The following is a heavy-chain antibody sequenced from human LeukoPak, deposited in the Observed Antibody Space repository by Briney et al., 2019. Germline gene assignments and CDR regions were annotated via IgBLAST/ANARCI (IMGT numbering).Heavy chain of an antibody. D-gene: IGHD1-20*01. V-gene: IGHV3-23*01. J-gene: IGHJ4*02. CDR1: GFTFSSYA. CDR3: AKGVGLTIYDY. Sequence: GGSLRLSCAASGFTFSSYAMSWVRQAPGKGLEWVSAISGGGESTYYADSVKGRFTISRDNSKNTLYLQMNSPRAEDTAVYYCAKGVGLTIYDYWGQGTLVTVSS. CDR2: ISGGGEST.